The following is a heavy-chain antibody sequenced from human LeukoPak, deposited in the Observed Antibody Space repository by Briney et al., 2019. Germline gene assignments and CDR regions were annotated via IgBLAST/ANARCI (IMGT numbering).Heavy chain of an antibody. V-gene: IGHV4-59*01. D-gene: IGHD6-19*01. CDR3: AREVVAVAGSYFDS. Sequence: SETLSLTCTVSGGSISSYYWTWIRQPPGKGLEWIGYIYYSGSGNYNPSLKSRVTISVDTSKNQFSLKLSSVTAADTAVYFCAREVVAVAGSYFDSWGQGTLVTVSS. CDR2: IYYSGSG. CDR1: GGSISSYY. J-gene: IGHJ4*02.